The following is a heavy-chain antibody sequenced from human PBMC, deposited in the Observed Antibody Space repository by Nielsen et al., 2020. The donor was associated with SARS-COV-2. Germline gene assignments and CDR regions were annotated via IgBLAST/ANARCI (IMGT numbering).Heavy chain of an antibody. CDR2: IYYSGST. V-gene: IGHV4-59*01. CDR3: ARAKLGYYYYGMDV. CDR1: GGSISSYY. D-gene: IGHD7-27*01. Sequence: SETLSLTCTVSGGSISSYYWSWIRQPPGKGLEWIGYIYYSGSTNYNPSLKSRVTISVDTSKNQFSLKLSSVTAADTAVYYCARAKLGYYYYGMDVWGQGTTVT. J-gene: IGHJ6*02.